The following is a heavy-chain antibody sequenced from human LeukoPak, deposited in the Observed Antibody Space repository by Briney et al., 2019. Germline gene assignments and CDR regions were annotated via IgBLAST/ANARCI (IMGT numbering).Heavy chain of an antibody. V-gene: IGHV1-69*13. D-gene: IGHD3-10*01. CDR3: ASNPAGGITMVRGTLLDAFDI. CDR2: LIPIFGTA. J-gene: IGHJ3*02. CDR1: GGTFSSYA. Sequence: SVKVSCKASGGTFSSYAISWVRQAPGQGLEWMGGLIPIFGTANYAQKFQGRVTITADESTSTAYMELSSLRSEDTAVYYCASNPAGGITMVRGTLLDAFDIWGQGTMVTVSS.